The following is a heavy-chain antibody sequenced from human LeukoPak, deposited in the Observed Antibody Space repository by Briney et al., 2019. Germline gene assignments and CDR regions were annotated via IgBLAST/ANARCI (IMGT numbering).Heavy chain of an antibody. J-gene: IGHJ4*02. CDR3: AKDASPWGYQLPEDSFDY. V-gene: IGHV3-9*01. CDR1: GFTFDDYA. D-gene: IGHD2-2*01. Sequence: GGSLRLSCAASGFTFDDYAMHWVRQAPGKGLEWVSGISWNNGSIGYADSVKGRFTISRDNAKNSLYLQMNSLRAEDTALYYCAKDASPWGYQLPEDSFDYWGQGTLVTVSS. CDR2: ISWNNGSI.